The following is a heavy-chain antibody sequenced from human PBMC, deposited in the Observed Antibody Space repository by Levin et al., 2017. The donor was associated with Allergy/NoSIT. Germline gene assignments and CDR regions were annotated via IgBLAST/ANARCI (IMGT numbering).Heavy chain of an antibody. V-gene: IGHV4-39*07. D-gene: IGHD6-13*01. CDR3: ARQYSSSWYYYYGMDV. J-gene: IGHJ6*02. Sequence: TLSLTCTVSGGSISSSSYYWGWIRQPPGKGLEWIGSIYYSGSTYYNPSLKSRVTISVDTSKNQFSLKLSSVTAADTAVYYCARQYSSSWYYYYGMDVWGQGTTVTVSS. CDR2: IYYSGST. CDR1: GGSISSSSYY.